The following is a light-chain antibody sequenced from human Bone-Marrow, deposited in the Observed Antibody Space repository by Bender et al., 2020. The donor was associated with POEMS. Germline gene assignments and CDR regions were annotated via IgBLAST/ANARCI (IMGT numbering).Light chain of an antibody. V-gene: IGLV1-44*01. CDR3: AAWDAGLSGGV. CDR2: HDN. J-gene: IGLJ3*02. CDR1: NSNIGTNA. Sequence: QSVLTQPPSASGTPGQRVTISCSGSNSNIGTNAVNWYQQFPGTATKLLIYHDNQRPSGVPDRFCAFKSGTSASLAISGLQSEDEADYYCAAWDAGLSGGVFGGGTKLTVL.